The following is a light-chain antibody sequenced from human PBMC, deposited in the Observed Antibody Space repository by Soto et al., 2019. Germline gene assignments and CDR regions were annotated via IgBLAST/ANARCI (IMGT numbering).Light chain of an antibody. CDR3: QQYNNWPLT. J-gene: IGKJ1*01. CDR2: GAS. CDR1: QSVSSR. Sequence: EIVMTQSPATLSVSPGERATLSCRASQSVSSRLAWFQQKPGQAPRLLIYGASTRATGIPDRFSGSGSGTEFTLTISSLQSEDFAVYYCQQYNNWPLTFGQGKKVEIK. V-gene: IGKV3-15*01.